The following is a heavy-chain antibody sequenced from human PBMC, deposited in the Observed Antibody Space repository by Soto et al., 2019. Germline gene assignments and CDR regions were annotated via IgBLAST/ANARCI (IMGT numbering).Heavy chain of an antibody. V-gene: IGHV4-39*01. J-gene: IGHJ4*02. Sequence: SETLSLTCTVSGGSISSSSYYWGWIRQPPGKGLEWIGSIYYSGSTYYNPSLKSRVTISVDTSKNQFSLKLSSVTAADTAVYYCARFGYSGYDFYWGQGTLVTVSS. CDR3: ARFGYSGYDFY. CDR1: GGSISSSSYY. D-gene: IGHD5-12*01. CDR2: IYYSGST.